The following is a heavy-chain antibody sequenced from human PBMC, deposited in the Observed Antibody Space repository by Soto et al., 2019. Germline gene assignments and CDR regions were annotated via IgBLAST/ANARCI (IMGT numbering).Heavy chain of an antibody. Sequence: GGSLRLSCAASEFTFSSYAMSWVRQAPGKGLEWVSGISGSGGSTYYADSVKGRFTISRDNSKNTLYLQMNSLRAEDTAVYYCAKDRKVIVKQLDYWGQGTPVTVSS. CDR1: EFTFSSYA. J-gene: IGHJ4*02. CDR2: ISGSGGST. D-gene: IGHD3-16*02. CDR3: AKDRKVIVKQLDY. V-gene: IGHV3-23*01.